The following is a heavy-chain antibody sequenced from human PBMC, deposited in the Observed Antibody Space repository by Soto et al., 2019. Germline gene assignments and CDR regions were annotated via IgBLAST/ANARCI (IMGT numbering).Heavy chain of an antibody. J-gene: IGHJ3*02. V-gene: IGHV4-4*07. CDR2: IYASGHT. CDR1: GGCISAFA. CDR3: ARSPSTSTMGCVDI. Sequence: ESLPLSWSVAGGCISAFAWTWIRQPAGKEPEWIGRIYASGHTNYNPSLESRVTMSIDKSKHQFSLKLNSVSAADTAVYYCARSPSTSTMGCVDIWGQGTMVTVSS. D-gene: IGHD3-10*01.